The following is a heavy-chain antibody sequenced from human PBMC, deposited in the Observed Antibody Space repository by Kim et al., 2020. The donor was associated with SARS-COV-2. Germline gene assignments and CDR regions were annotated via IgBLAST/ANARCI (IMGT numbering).Heavy chain of an antibody. Sequence: SETLSLTCTVSGGSISSYYWSWIRQPPGKGLEWIGYIYYSGSTNYNPSLKSRVTISVDTSKNQFSLKLSPVTAADTAVYYCARQGGIAVAGTRGEFDYWGQGTLVTVSS. V-gene: IGHV4-59*08. CDR1: GGSISSYY. CDR2: IYYSGST. J-gene: IGHJ4*02. D-gene: IGHD6-19*01. CDR3: ARQGGIAVAGTRGEFDY.